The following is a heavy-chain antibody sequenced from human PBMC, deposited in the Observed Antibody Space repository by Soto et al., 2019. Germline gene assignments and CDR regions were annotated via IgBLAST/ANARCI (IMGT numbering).Heavy chain of an antibody. Sequence: GGSLRLSCAASGFTFSSYGMHWVRQAPGKGLEWVAVISYDGSNKYYADSVKGRFTISRDNSKNTLYLQMNSLRAEDTAVYYCAGPNHFDYWGQGTLVTVSS. V-gene: IGHV3-30*03. CDR2: ISYDGSNK. J-gene: IGHJ4*02. CDR1: GFTFSSYG. CDR3: AGPNHFDY.